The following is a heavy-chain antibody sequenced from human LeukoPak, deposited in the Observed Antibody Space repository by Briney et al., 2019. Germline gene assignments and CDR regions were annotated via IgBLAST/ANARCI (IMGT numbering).Heavy chain of an antibody. D-gene: IGHD4-17*01. J-gene: IGHJ5*02. V-gene: IGHV1-69*13. CDR1: GGTFSSYA. CDR2: IIPIFGTA. CDR3: ARQDGDYVADWFDP. Sequence: ASVKVSCKASGGTFSSYAISWVRQAPGQGLEWMGGIIPIFGTANYAQKFQGRVTITADESTSTAYMELSSLRSEDTAVYYCARQDGDYVADWFDPWGQGTLVTVSS.